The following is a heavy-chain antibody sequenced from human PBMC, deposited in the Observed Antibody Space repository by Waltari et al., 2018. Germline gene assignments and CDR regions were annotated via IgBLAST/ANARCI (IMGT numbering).Heavy chain of an antibody. V-gene: IGHV3-33*01. Sequence: QVQLVESGGGVVQPGRSLRLSCAASGFTFSSHGMHWVRQAPGKGLEWLAVIWYDGSNKYYADSVKGRFTISRDNSKNTLYLQMNSLRAEDTAVYYCARGEVVPRHYWGQGTLVTVSS. J-gene: IGHJ4*02. CDR1: GFTFSSHG. CDR3: ARGEVVPRHY. CDR2: IWYDGSNK. D-gene: IGHD2-15*01.